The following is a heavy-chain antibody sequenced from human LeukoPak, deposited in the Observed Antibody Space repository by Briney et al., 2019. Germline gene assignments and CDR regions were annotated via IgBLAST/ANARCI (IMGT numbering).Heavy chain of an antibody. V-gene: IGHV4-34*01. Sequence: PSETLSLTCAVYGGSFSGYYWSWIRQPPGKGLEWIGEINHSGSTNYNPSLKSRVTISVDTSKNQFSLKLSSVTAADTAVYYCARVGITIFGVVDFDYWGQGTLVTVSS. CDR2: INHSGST. D-gene: IGHD3-3*01. CDR3: ARVGITIFGVVDFDY. J-gene: IGHJ4*02. CDR1: GGSFSGYY.